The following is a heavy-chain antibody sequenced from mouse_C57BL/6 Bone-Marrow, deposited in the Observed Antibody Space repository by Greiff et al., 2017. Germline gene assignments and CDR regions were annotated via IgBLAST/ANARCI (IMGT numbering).Heavy chain of an antibody. D-gene: IGHD1-1*01. Sequence: EVQRVESGPELVKPGASVKIPCKASGYTFTDYNMDWVKQSHGKSLEWIGDINPNNGGTIYNQKFKGKATLTVDKSSSTAYMELRSLTSEDTAVYYCARRGPIYYYGTSLAYWGQGTLVTVSA. V-gene: IGHV1-18*01. J-gene: IGHJ3*01. CDR2: INPNNGGT. CDR3: ARRGPIYYYGTSLAY. CDR1: GYTFTDYN.